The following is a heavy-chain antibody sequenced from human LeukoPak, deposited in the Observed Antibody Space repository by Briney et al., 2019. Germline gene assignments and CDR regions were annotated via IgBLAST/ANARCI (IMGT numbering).Heavy chain of an antibody. D-gene: IGHD3-10*01. CDR1: GFTFSSYG. Sequence: GGTLRLSCAASGFTFSSYGMNWVRQAPGKGLEWVSNIRGSGGSTYYADSVKGRFTISRDNSKNTLYLQMNSLRAEDTAVYYCAKIHYGSGSYPDYWGQGTLVTVSS. V-gene: IGHV3-23*01. CDR3: AKIHYGSGSYPDY. CDR2: IRGSGGST. J-gene: IGHJ4*02.